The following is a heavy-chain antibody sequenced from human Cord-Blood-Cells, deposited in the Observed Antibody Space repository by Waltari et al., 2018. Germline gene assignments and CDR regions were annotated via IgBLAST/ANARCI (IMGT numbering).Heavy chain of an antibody. J-gene: IGHJ4*02. CDR1: GGTFGSCA. V-gene: IGHV1-69*01. Sequence: QVQLVQSGAEVKKPGSWVMLHCKDSGGTFGSCASGWVRQGPGQGLEWMGGITPVFGTANDEKKHGGRVTITADESTSTANMELSSLRSEDTAVYYCARVSEYGYFDYWGQGTLVTVSS. D-gene: IGHD2-2*01. CDR2: ITPVFGTA. CDR3: ARVSEYGYFDY.